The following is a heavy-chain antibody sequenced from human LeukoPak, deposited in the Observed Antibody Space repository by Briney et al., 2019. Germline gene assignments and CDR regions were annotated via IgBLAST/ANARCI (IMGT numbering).Heavy chain of an antibody. V-gene: IGHV3-23*01. CDR2: ISATGGTT. Sequence: GGSLRLSCAASGFTFSAFAMSWVRQAPGKGLQWVSAISATGGTTYYADSVKGRFTSSRDNSKNVLYLQLSSLRAEDTAIYYCAKGKQTAFLDWFDPWGQGTLVTVSS. D-gene: IGHD2-21*02. CDR3: AKGKQTAFLDWFDP. J-gene: IGHJ5*02. CDR1: GFTFSAFA.